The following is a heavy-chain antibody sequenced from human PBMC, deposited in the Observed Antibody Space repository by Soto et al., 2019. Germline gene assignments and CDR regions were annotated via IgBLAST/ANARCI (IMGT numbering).Heavy chain of an antibody. CDR1: GFTFSSYS. CDR2: IISCSSYI. J-gene: IGHJ3*02. CDR3: ARDRGLNDAFDI. D-gene: IGHD1-26*01. V-gene: IGHV3-21*01. Sequence: GGSLRLSCAASGFTFSSYSMNWVRQAPGKGLEWVSSIISCSSYIYYADSVKGRFTISRDNAKNSLYLQMNSLRAEDTAVYYCARDRGLNDAFDIWGQGTMVTVSS.